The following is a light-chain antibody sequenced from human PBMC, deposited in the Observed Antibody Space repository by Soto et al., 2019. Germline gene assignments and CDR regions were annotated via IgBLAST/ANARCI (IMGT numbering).Light chain of an antibody. V-gene: IGLV2-8*02. CDR2: EVS. CDR3: SSYAGSNNFV. Sequence: QSALTQPPSASRSPGQSVTISCTGTSSDVGGYNYVSWYQQHPGKAPKLMIYEVSKRPSGVPDRFSGSKSGNTASLTVSGLQAEEEADYYCSSYAGSNNFVFGTGTKLTVL. CDR1: SSDVGGYNY. J-gene: IGLJ1*01.